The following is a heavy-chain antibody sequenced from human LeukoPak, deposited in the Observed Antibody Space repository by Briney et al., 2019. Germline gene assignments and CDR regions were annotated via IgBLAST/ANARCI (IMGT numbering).Heavy chain of an antibody. J-gene: IGHJ5*02. Sequence: SETLSLTCTVSGGSISSSRNYWGWFRRPPGKGLGWFGTIYYIGSTYSNSSLKSGVTMSVDTSKNQFSLKLSSVTAADTAVYYCARGAGYSSPVFPWGQGTLVTVSS. CDR3: ARGAGYSSPVFP. CDR1: GGSISSSRNY. V-gene: IGHV4-39*07. D-gene: IGHD6-19*01. CDR2: IYYIGST.